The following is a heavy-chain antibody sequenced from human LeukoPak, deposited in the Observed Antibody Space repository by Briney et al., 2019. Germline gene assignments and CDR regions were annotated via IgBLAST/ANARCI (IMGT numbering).Heavy chain of an antibody. Sequence: GGTMRLSCAASGFTFSTYGMSWVRQAPGEGLEWVAAIRGSGDSTYYEDSVKGRFTISRDNSKNTLYLQMNSLRVEDTAVYFCAKDRNDKVGGSYTPAFDIWGQGTMLIVSS. CDR2: IRGSGDST. V-gene: IGHV3-23*01. CDR3: AKDRNDKVGGSYTPAFDI. J-gene: IGHJ3*02. D-gene: IGHD3-16*01. CDR1: GFTFSTYG.